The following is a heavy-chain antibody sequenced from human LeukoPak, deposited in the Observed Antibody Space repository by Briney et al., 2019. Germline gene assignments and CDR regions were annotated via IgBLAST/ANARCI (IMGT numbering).Heavy chain of an antibody. J-gene: IGHJ5*02. CDR1: GFTFSSYA. CDR2: ISGSGGST. CDR3: AKESVLLWFGELLATGWFDP. D-gene: IGHD3-10*01. Sequence: PGGSLRLSCAASGFTFSSYAMSWVRQAPGKGLEWVSAISGSGGSTYYAESVKGRFTISRGNSKNTLYLQMNSLRAEDTAVYYCAKESVLLWFGELLATGWFDPWGQGTLVTVSS. V-gene: IGHV3-23*01.